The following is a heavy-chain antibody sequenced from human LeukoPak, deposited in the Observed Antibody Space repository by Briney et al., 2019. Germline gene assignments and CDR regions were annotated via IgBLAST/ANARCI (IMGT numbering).Heavy chain of an antibody. D-gene: IGHD3-3*01. CDR1: GFTFSSYG. V-gene: IGHV3-30*02. Sequence: GGSLRLSCAASGFTFSSYGMHWVRQAPGKGLEWVAFIRYDGSNKYYADSVKGRFTISRDNSKNTLYLQMNSLRAEDTAVYYCAKVGDFWSGPVYYYYYYMDVWGKGTTVTVSS. CDR3: AKVGDFWSGPVYYYYYYMDV. J-gene: IGHJ6*03. CDR2: IRYDGSNK.